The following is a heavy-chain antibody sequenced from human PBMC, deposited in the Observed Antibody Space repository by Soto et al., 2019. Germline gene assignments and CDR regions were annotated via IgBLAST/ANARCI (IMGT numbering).Heavy chain of an antibody. CDR2: IYPGDSDT. V-gene: IGHV5-51*01. J-gene: IGHJ6*02. CDR1: GYSFTSYW. D-gene: IGHD3-3*01. CDR3: ARRYDFWSGYPDNYYYYGMDV. Sequence: GESLKISCKGSGYSFTSYWIGWVRQMPGKGLEWMGIIYPGDSDTRYSPSLQGQVTISADKSISTAYLQWSSLKASDTAMYYCARRYDFWSGYPDNYYYYGMDVWGQGTTVTVLL.